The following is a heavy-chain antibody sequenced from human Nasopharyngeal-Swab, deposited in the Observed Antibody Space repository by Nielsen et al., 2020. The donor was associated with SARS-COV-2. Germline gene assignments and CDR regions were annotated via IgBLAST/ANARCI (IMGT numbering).Heavy chain of an antibody. D-gene: IGHD4-17*01. Sequence: GGSLRLSCAASGFTFSSSGMDWVRQAPGKGLEWVAVISYDGSNEYYGDSVKGRFTISRDNSKNTLYLQMNSLRVDDTAVYYCAKDVHGDYGGTDYWGQGILVTVSS. J-gene: IGHJ4*02. V-gene: IGHV3-30*18. CDR3: AKDVHGDYGGTDY. CDR1: GFTFSSSG. CDR2: ISYDGSNE.